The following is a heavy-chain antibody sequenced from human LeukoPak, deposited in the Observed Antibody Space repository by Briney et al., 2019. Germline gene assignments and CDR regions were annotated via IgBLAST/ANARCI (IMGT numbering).Heavy chain of an antibody. D-gene: IGHD3-3*01. CDR1: GYTFTSYD. V-gene: IGHV1-8*01. CDR3: ARAQRTVLRFLGWLSKGPMDV. Sequence: GASVKVSCKASGYTFTSYDINWVRQATGQGLEWMGWMNPNSGNTGYAQKFQGRVTMTRNTSISTAYMELSSLRSEDTAAYYRARAQRTVLRFLGWLSKGPMDVWGKGTTVTVSS. CDR2: MNPNSGNT. J-gene: IGHJ6*03.